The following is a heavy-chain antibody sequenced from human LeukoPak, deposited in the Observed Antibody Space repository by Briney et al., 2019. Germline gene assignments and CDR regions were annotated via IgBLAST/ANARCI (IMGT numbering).Heavy chain of an antibody. CDR3: ARDPNGDYVGAFEM. CDR1: GFTFTNYA. V-gene: IGHV3-23*01. Sequence: GGSLRLSCAASGFTFTNYAMIWVRQAPGRGLEWVSAIRSGGDGTLYADSVKGRFTISRDNSKNTLFLQMNNMGAEDMAVYYCARDPNGDYVGAFEMWGPGTKVTVS. CDR2: IRSGGDGT. D-gene: IGHD3-16*01. J-gene: IGHJ3*02.